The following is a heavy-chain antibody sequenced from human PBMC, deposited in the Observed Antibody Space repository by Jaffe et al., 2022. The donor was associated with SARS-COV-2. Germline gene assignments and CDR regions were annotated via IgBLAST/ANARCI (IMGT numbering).Heavy chain of an antibody. CDR2: IYTSGST. V-gene: IGHV4-61*02. J-gene: IGHJ6*02. CDR3: AREEATYYYYGMDV. CDR1: GGSISSGSYY. Sequence: QVQLQESGPGLVKPSQTLSLTCTVSGGSISSGSYYWTWIRQPAGKGLEWIGRIYTSGSTNYNPSLKSRVTISVDTSKNQFSLKLSSVTAADTAVYYCAREEATYYYYGMDVWGQGTTVTVSS.